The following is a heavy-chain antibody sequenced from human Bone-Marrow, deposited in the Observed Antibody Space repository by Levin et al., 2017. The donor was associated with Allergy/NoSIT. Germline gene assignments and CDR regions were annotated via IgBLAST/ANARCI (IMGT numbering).Heavy chain of an antibody. CDR3: AREPPSTGCFDP. CDR1: ENTFNNFF. CDR2: IDPRGTST. J-gene: IGHJ5*02. Sequence: ASVKVSCKASENTFNNFFVHWIRQAPGQGLEWMGVIDPRGTSTNYAQNFLGRVTVTRDTSTSTVYMELTSLTSEDTAIYYCAREPPSTGCFDPWGQGTLVTVSS. D-gene: IGHD1-14*01. V-gene: IGHV1-46*02.